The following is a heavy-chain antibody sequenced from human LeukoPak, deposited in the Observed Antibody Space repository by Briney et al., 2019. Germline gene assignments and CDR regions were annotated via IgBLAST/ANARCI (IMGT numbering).Heavy chain of an antibody. CDR3: ARALVVPAAIGV. D-gene: IGHD2-2*01. V-gene: IGHV4-31*03. CDR1: GGSISSGGYY. Sequence: PSKTLSLTCTVSGGSISSGGYYWSWIRQHPGKGMEWIGYIYYSGSTYYNPSLKSRVTISVDTSKNQFSLRLSSVTAADTAVYYCARALVVPAAIGVWGKGTTVTVSS. CDR2: IYYSGST. J-gene: IGHJ6*04.